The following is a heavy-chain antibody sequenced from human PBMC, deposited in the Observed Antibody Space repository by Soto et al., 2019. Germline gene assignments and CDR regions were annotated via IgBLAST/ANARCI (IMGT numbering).Heavy chain of an antibody. CDR1: GFSLYDYA. J-gene: IGHJ5*02. CDR3: AKGEVPAAASWFDP. D-gene: IGHD2-2*01. CDR2: ISCDSNTI. Sequence: EVQLVESGGGFVQPGRSLRLSCAASGFSLYDYAMHWVRQAPGKGLEWVSSISCDSNTIAYADSVRGRFIISRDNDKNSLHLQMNSLRVEDTALYYCAKGEVPAAASWFDPWGQGTQVIVSS. V-gene: IGHV3-9*01.